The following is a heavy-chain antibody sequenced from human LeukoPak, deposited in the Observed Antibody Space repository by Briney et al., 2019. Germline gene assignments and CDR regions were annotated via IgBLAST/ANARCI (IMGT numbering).Heavy chain of an antibody. Sequence: GVPVTLSCSASRFTYSIYEMNCLPQAPGKAREWLSYISSSGNSIYYAYSVTGRFTSCRDKAKNSLYLELNNLRAEGRAFFYYARADYGGYWYFDLWGRGTLVTVCS. CDR3: ARADYGGYWYFDL. D-gene: IGHD4-23*01. J-gene: IGHJ2*01. CDR2: ISSSGNSI. CDR1: RFTYSIYE. V-gene: IGHV3-48*03.